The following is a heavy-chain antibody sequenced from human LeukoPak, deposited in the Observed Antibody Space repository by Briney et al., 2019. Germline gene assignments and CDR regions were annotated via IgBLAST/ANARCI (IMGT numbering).Heavy chain of an antibody. V-gene: IGHV4-4*07. CDR2: IYTSGST. J-gene: IGHJ3*02. CDR3: ARLRGSYDILTGYYHDAFDI. CDR1: GGSISSYY. Sequence: SETLSLTCTVSGGSISSYYWSWIRQPAGKGLEWIGRIYTSGSTNYNPSLKSRVTISVDTSKNQFSLKLSSVTAADTAVYYCARLRGSYDILTGYYHDAFDIWGQGTMVTVSS. D-gene: IGHD3-9*01.